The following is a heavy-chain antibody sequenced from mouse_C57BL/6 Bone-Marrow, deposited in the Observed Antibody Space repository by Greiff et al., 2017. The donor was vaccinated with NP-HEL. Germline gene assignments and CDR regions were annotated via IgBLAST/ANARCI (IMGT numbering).Heavy chain of an antibody. D-gene: IGHD1-1*01. CDR2: IYYSGTI. Sequence: EVQLQESGPGLVKPSQTVFLTCTVTGISITTGNYRWSWIRQFPGNKLEWIGYIYYSGTITYNPSLTSRTTITRDTPKNQFFLEMNSLTAEDTATYYCARFTTVVPTWYFDVWGTGTTVTVSS. CDR1: GISITTGNYR. CDR3: ARFTTVVPTWYFDV. J-gene: IGHJ1*03. V-gene: IGHV3-5*01.